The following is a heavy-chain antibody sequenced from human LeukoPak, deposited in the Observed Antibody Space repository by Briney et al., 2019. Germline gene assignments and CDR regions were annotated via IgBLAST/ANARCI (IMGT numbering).Heavy chain of an antibody. CDR2: ISAYNGNT. D-gene: IGHD5-18*01. CDR3: ARDAPDTAMAAHYYYYGMDV. Sequence: ASVKVSCKASGYTFTSYGISWVRQAPGQGLEWMGWISAYNGNTNYAQKLQGRVTMTTDTSTSTAYMELRSLRSDDTAVYYCARDAPDTAMAAHYYYYGMDVWGQGTTVTVSS. CDR1: GYTFTSYG. J-gene: IGHJ6*02. V-gene: IGHV1-18*01.